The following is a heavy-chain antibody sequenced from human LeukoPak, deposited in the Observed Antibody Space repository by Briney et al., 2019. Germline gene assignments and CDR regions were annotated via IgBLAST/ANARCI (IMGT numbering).Heavy chain of an antibody. CDR2: IYHSGST. D-gene: IGHD2-2*01. J-gene: IGHJ6*02. V-gene: IGHV4-30-2*01. CDR1: GGSISSGGYS. CDR3: ARGYCSSTSCPWHYGMDV. Sequence: SETLSLTCTVSGGSISSGGYSWSWIRQPPGKGLEWIGYIYHSGSTYYNPSLKSRVTISVDRSKNQFSLKLSSVTAADTAVYYCARGYCSSTSCPWHYGMDVWGQGTTVTVSS.